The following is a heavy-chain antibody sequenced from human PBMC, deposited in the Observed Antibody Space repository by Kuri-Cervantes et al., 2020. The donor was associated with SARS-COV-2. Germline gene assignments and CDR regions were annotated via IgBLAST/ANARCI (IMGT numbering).Heavy chain of an antibody. Sequence: GESLKISCVASGFTLGNHGMHWIRQAPGKGLEWLAVISTDGTITHYADSVKGRFTISRDNSKSTLYLEMNSLRDEDTGVYYCAKETGAAGSSWMSYFDNWGLGTQVTVSS. CDR3: AKETGAAGSSWMSYFDN. CDR1: GFTLGNHG. J-gene: IGHJ4*02. CDR2: ISTDGTIT. V-gene: IGHV3-30*18. D-gene: IGHD6-13*01.